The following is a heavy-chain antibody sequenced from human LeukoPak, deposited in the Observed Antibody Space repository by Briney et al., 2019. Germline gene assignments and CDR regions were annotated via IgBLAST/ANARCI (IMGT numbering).Heavy chain of an antibody. Sequence: GGSLRLSCAASGFTFSSYSMNWVRQAPGKGLEWVSSISSSSSYIYYADSVKGRFTISRDNAKNSLYLQMNSLRAEDTAGYYCAKRSAGDEGWATIDYWGQGTLVTVSS. CDR3: AKRSAGDEGWATIDY. CDR2: ISSSSSYI. V-gene: IGHV3-21*01. J-gene: IGHJ4*02. D-gene: IGHD2-21*01. CDR1: GFTFSSYS.